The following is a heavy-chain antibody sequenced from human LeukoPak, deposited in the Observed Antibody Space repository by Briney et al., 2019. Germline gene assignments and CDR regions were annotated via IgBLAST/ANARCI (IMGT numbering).Heavy chain of an antibody. V-gene: IGHV4-39*07. CDR2: IYYSGST. Sequence: PSETLSLTCTVSGGSISSSSYYWGWIRQPPGKGLEWIGSIYYSGSTYYNPSLKSRVAISVDTSKNQFSLKLSSVTAADTAVYYCVRDPYDYVWGSYRRPRFDPWGQGTLVTVSS. J-gene: IGHJ5*02. CDR1: GGSISSSSYY. D-gene: IGHD3-16*02. CDR3: VRDPYDYVWGSYRRPRFDP.